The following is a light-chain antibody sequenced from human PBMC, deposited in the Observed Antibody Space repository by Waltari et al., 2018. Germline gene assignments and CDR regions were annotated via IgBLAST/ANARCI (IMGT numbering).Light chain of an antibody. V-gene: IGLV2-14*01. J-gene: IGLJ2*01. Sequence: QSALTQPASVSGSPGQSITISCTGTTSHVGGYTYVSWYQQHPGKAPKLMIYDVSNRPSGVSNRFSGSKSVNTASLTISGLQAEDEADYYCSSYTSINTVVFGGGTKLTVL. CDR1: TSHVGGYTY. CDR3: SSYTSINTVV. CDR2: DVS.